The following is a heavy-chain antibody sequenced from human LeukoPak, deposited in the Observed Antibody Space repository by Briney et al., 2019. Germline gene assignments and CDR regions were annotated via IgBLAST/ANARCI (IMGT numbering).Heavy chain of an antibody. CDR2: IRSKTYGGTT. D-gene: IGHD3-3*01. J-gene: IGHJ4*02. CDR1: GFTFGDYS. CDR3: TRDYGVAGY. Sequence: PGGSLRLSCTTSGFTFGDYSMNWVRQAPGKGLEWVGFIRSKTYGGTTDYAASVKGRFTISRDDSKSIAYLQMNSLKTEDTAVYYCTRDYGVAGYWGQGTLVTVSS. V-gene: IGHV3-49*04.